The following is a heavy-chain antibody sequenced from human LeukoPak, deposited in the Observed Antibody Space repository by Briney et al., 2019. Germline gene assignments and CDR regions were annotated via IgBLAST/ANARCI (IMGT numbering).Heavy chain of an antibody. D-gene: IGHD3-16*02. Sequence: QPGGSLRLSCAASGFTFSSYWMHWVRQAPGKGLVWVSRINSDGSSTSYADSVKGRFTISRDNAKNTLYLQMNSLRAEDTAVYYCARDRGGVRYHVIEYYFDYWGQGTLVTVSS. V-gene: IGHV3-74*01. CDR2: INSDGSST. CDR1: GFTFSSYW. J-gene: IGHJ4*02. CDR3: ARDRGGVRYHVIEYYFDY.